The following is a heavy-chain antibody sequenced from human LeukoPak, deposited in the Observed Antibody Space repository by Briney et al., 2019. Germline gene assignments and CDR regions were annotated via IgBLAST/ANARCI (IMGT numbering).Heavy chain of an antibody. CDR2: TYFSGST. CDR3: ARDSRYCSSTSCYVDWFDP. Sequence: SETLSLTPTVSGGSISSYYWSWIRQRPGNGLKWVVNTYFSGSTNYNPSLKSRVNISVDTSKNQFSLKLSSVTAADTAVYYCARDSRYCSSTSCYVDWFDPWGQGTLVTVSS. V-gene: IGHV4-59*01. J-gene: IGHJ5*02. CDR1: GGSISSYY. D-gene: IGHD2-2*01.